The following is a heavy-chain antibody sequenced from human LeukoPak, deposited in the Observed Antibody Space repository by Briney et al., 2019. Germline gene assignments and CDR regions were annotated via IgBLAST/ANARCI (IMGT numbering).Heavy chain of an antibody. V-gene: IGHV3-23*01. D-gene: IGHD6-13*01. CDR2: ISGSGGST. J-gene: IGHJ4*02. CDR1: GFTFSSYG. CDR3: AKTGASGYSSSWYGGYFDY. Sequence: PGGSLRLSCAASGFTFSSYGMSWVRQAPGKGLEWVSAISGSGGSTYYADSVKGRFTISRDNSKNTLYLQMNSLRAEDTAVYYCAKTGASGYSSSWYGGYFDYWGQGTLVTVSS.